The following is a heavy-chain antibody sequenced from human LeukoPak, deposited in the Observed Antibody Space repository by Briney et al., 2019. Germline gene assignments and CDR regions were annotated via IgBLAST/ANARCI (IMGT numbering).Heavy chain of an antibody. CDR1: GFTFSSYA. Sequence: GGSLRLSCAASGFTFSSYAMSWVRQAPGKGLEWVANIKQDGSQKYYVDSVKGRFTISRDNAKNSLYLQMNSLRAEDTAVYYCARVEGPWGQGTLVTVSS. V-gene: IGHV3-7*03. CDR3: ARVEGP. CDR2: IKQDGSQK. J-gene: IGHJ4*02.